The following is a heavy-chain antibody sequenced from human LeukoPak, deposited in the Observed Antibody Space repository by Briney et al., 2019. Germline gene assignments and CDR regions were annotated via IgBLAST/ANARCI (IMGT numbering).Heavy chain of an antibody. V-gene: IGHV4-34*01. CDR1: AGSFSGYY. J-gene: IGHJ4*02. CDR3: ATVVPAARKRGVPIYYFDY. CDR2: INHRGST. Sequence: SETLSLTCAVFAGSFSGYYWSWIRQPPGKGLEWIGEINHRGSTNCNPSLKSRVTISVDTSKNQFSLKLSSVTAADTAVYYCATVVPAARKRGVPIYYFDYWGQGTLVTVSS. D-gene: IGHD2-2*01.